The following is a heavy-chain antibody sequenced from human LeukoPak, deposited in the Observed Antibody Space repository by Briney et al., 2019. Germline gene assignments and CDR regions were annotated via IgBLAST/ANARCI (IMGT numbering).Heavy chain of an antibody. CDR2: IIPILGIA. CDR1: GGTFSSYA. CDR3: ARKDYYDSSGYYNYYYGMDV. Sequence: SVKVSCKASGGTFSSYAISWVRQAPGQGLEWMGRIIPILGIANYAQKFQGRVTITADKSTSTAYMELSSLRSEDTAVYYCARKDYYDSSGYYNYYYGMDVWGQGTTVTVSS. D-gene: IGHD3-22*01. J-gene: IGHJ6*02. V-gene: IGHV1-69*04.